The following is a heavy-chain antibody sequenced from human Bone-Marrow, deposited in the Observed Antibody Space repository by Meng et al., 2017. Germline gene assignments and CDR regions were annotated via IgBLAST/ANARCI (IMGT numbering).Heavy chain of an antibody. CDR3: VKHGKCSSSSNYFDS. D-gene: IGHD6-13*01. Sequence: GGSLRLSCKGSGYSFTNSWIGWVRHVPGKGLESMGIIYPGDSDTTYSTSLQGQVTISADKSITTAYLQWSSLKASDTAAYYCVKHGKCSSSSNYFDSWGQGTLVTVSS. CDR2: IYPGDSDT. J-gene: IGHJ4*02. V-gene: IGHV5-51*01. CDR1: GYSFTNSW.